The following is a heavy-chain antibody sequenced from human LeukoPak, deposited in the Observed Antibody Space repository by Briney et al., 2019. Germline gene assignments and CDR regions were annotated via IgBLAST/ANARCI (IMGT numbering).Heavy chain of an antibody. CDR3: ARDTPWGYFD. V-gene: IGHV4-31*03. D-gene: IGHD3-9*01. CDR2: IYYSGNT. J-gene: IGHJ4*02. CDR1: GGSIRSGGYY. Sequence: SETLSLTCTVSGGSIRSGGYYWSWIRQHPGKGLEWIGYIYYSGNTYYNPSLKSRVTISVDTPKNQFSLKLSSVTAADTAVYYCARDTPWGYFDWGQGTLVTVSS.